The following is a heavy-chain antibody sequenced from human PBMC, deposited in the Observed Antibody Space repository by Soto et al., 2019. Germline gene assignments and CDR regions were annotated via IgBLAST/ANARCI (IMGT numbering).Heavy chain of an antibody. CDR2: ISGSGGST. J-gene: IGHJ4*02. Sequence: EVQLLESGGGLVQPGGSLRLSCAASGFTFSNSAMSWVRQAPGKGLEWVSVISGSGGSTYYADSVKGRFTISSDNSKNTLYLHMNSLRAEDAAVYYCAKDRGECPSSPCDSWGQGTLVTVSS. D-gene: IGHD3-10*01. CDR1: GFTFSNSA. V-gene: IGHV3-23*01. CDR3: AKDRGECPSSPCDS.